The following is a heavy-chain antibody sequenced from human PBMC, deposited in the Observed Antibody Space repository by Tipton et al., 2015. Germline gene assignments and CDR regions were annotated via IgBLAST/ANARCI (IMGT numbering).Heavy chain of an antibody. D-gene: IGHD2/OR15-2a*01. CDR3: ARQGYYGKWVDP. V-gene: IGHV4-59*05. CDR2: IYYSGST. Sequence: TLSLTCTVSGGSISSYYWSWIRQPPGKGLEWIGSIYYSGSTYYNPSLKSRATISVDTSKNQFSLKLGSVTAADTAVFYCARQGYYGKWVDPWGQGTLVTVSS. CDR1: GGSISSYY. J-gene: IGHJ5*02.